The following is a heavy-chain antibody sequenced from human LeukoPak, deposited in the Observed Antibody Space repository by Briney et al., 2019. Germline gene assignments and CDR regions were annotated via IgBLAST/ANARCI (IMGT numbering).Heavy chain of an antibody. CDR1: ACTFRSNS. J-gene: IGHJ4*02. V-gene: IGHV3-48*02. D-gene: IGHD2/OR15-2a*01. Sequence: GGSLRLSCAASACTFRSNSMNWVRQAPGKGLEWIPYITTSSSTIYYADSVKGRFTISRDNAKNSLYLQMNSLRDEDTAVYYCARGATNMAYFDCWGQGTLVTVSS. CDR3: ARGATNMAYFDC. CDR2: ITTSSSTI.